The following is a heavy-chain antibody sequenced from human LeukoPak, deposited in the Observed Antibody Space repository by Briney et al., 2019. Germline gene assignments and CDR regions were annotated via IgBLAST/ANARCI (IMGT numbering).Heavy chain of an antibody. CDR3: ARAVAGTDEIDS. Sequence: PGGSLRLSCAGSGFSFSTYDMLWVRHAPGKGLEWVSAIGSGGDTYYAGSVKGRFTISRESAKNSFYLQMNSLNAGDTAVYFCARAVAGTDEIDSWGQGTLVTVSS. D-gene: IGHD6-19*01. V-gene: IGHV3-13*01. CDR2: IGSGGDT. CDR1: GFSFSTYD. J-gene: IGHJ4*02.